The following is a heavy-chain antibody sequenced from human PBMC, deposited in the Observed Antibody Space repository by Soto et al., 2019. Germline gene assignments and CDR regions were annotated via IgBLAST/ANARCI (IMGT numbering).Heavy chain of an antibody. D-gene: IGHD3-3*01. CDR1: GFTFNRYA. J-gene: IGHJ6*02. CDR2: ISFDGTNK. V-gene: IGHV3-30-3*01. CDR3: ARDRSYDFWSGTRGMDF. Sequence: QVQLVESGGGVVQPGKSLRLSCAASGFTFNRYAIHWVRQAPGKGLEWVALISFDGTNKYYADSVQGRFTISRDNSKNTLYLQMNSLRAEDTAVYYCARDRSYDFWSGTRGMDFWGQGTTVTVSS.